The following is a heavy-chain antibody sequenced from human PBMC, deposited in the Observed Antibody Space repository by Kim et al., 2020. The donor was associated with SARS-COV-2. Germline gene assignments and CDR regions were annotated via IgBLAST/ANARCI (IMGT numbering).Heavy chain of an antibody. CDR3: AREKGSGSSFDY. D-gene: IGHD3-10*01. J-gene: IGHJ4*02. Sequence: YYNPSIKSRVTISIDTSKNQFSLKLSTVTAADTAVYYCAREKGSGSSFDYWGQGTLVTVSS. V-gene: IGHV4-31*02.